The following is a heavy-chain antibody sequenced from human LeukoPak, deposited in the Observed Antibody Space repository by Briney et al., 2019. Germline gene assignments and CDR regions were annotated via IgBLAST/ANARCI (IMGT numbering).Heavy chain of an antibody. Sequence: GASVKVSCKASGYTFTSYDINWVRQATGQGLEWMGWMNPNSGNTGYAQKFQGRVTMTRNTSISTAYMELSSLRSEDTAVYYCARDPSNSSGRYQYFDLWGRGTLVTVSS. CDR2: MNPNSGNT. J-gene: IGHJ2*01. D-gene: IGHD6-19*01. CDR3: ARDPSNSSGRYQYFDL. CDR1: GYTFTSYD. V-gene: IGHV1-8*01.